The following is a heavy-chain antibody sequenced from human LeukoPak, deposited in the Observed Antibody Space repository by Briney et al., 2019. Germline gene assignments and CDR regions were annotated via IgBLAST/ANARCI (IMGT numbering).Heavy chain of an antibody. J-gene: IGHJ4*02. CDR3: ARLYSSSWFYYFDY. CDR1: GGSISSYY. CDR2: IYYSGST. V-gene: IGHV4-59*08. Sequence: SDTLSLTCTVSGGSISSYYWSWIRQPPGKGLEWIGYIYYSGSTNYNPSLKSRVTISVDTSKNQFSLKLSSVTAADTAVYYCARLYSSSWFYYFDYWGQGTLVTVSS. D-gene: IGHD6-13*01.